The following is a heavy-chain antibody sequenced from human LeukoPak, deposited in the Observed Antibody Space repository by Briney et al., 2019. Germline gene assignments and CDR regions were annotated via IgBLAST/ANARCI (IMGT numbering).Heavy chain of an antibody. D-gene: IGHD6-13*01. V-gene: IGHV3-48*03. Sequence: GGSLRLSCAASGFTFSAYEMNWVRQAPGKGLEWISYITSSGSTIYYADSVKGRFTISRDNAENSLFLQMNSLRAEGTAVYYCARGLSSWYVLDYWGQGTLVTVSS. CDR3: ARGLSSWYVLDY. J-gene: IGHJ4*02. CDR2: ITSSGSTI. CDR1: GFTFSAYE.